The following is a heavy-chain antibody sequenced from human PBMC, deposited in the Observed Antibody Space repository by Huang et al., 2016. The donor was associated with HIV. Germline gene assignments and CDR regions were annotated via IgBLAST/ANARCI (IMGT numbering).Heavy chain of an antibody. Sequence: QLQLQESGPGLVKPSETLSLTCTVSGGSISSSSYYWGWIRQPPGKGLEWIGRIYYSGSTSYNPSRKSRVTISVDTAKNQFSLKLSSVTAADTAVYYCARRWRYDSSGYYLNWFDPWGQGTLVTVSS. V-gene: IGHV4-39*01. CDR3: ARRWRYDSSGYYLNWFDP. CDR1: GGSISSSSYY. J-gene: IGHJ5*02. CDR2: IYYSGST. D-gene: IGHD3-22*01.